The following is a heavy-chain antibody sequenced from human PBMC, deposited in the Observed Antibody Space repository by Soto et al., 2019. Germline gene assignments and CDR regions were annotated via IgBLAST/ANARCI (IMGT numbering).Heavy chain of an antibody. Sequence: PWGSMRLSCAASGFTFSSSAMSWFLQAPGKGLEWVSAISGSGGSTYYADSVKGRFTISRDNSRNTLYLQMNSLRAEDTAVYYCAKALAGYRPSIPALEYWVQGTLVTGSP. CDR3: AKALAGYRPSIPALEY. V-gene: IGHV3-23*01. CDR2: ISGSGGST. CDR1: GFTFSSSA. J-gene: IGHJ4*02. D-gene: IGHD6-6*01.